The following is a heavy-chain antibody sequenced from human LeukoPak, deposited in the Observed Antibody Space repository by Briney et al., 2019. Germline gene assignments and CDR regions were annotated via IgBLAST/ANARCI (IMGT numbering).Heavy chain of an antibody. J-gene: IGHJ4*02. Sequence: GGSLRLSCAASGFTFSSYAMSWVRQAPGKGLEWVANIKQDGSEKYYVDSVKGRFTISRDNAKNSLYLQMNSLRAEDTAVYYCARVLRYMGPIDYWGQGTLVTVSS. D-gene: IGHD3-9*01. CDR3: ARVLRYMGPIDY. CDR2: IKQDGSEK. V-gene: IGHV3-7*01. CDR1: GFTFSSYA.